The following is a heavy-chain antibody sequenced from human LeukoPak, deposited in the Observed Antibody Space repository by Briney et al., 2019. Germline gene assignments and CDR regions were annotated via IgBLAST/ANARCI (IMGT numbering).Heavy chain of an antibody. CDR1: GYTFTGYY. Sequence: ASVKVSCKASGYTFTGYYMHWVRQAPGQGLEWMGWINPNSGGTNYARKFQGRVTMTRDTSISTAYMELSRLRSDDTAVYYCARPRITMVRGSYYFDYWGQGTLVTVSS. V-gene: IGHV1-2*02. D-gene: IGHD3-10*01. J-gene: IGHJ4*02. CDR3: ARPRITMVRGSYYFDY. CDR2: INPNSGGT.